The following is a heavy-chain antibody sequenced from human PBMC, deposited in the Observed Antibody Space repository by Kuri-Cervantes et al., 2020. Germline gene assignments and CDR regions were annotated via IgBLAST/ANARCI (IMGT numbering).Heavy chain of an antibody. V-gene: IGHV3-23*01. Sequence: GGSLRLSCAASGFTFNNHAMNWVRQASGRGLEWVSSISGSGRSTFYADSVKGRFTISRDNSKNTLDLQMNRLRAEDTAVYYCARDDPLGSHDAFDIWGQGTMVTVSS. CDR1: GFTFNNHA. CDR2: ISGSGRST. CDR3: ARDDPLGSHDAFDI. D-gene: IGHD2-2*03. J-gene: IGHJ3*02.